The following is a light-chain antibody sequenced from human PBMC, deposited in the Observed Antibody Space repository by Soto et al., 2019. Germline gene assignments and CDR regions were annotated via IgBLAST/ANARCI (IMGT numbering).Light chain of an antibody. CDR2: SNN. V-gene: IGLV1-44*01. J-gene: IGLJ3*02. CDR1: YSSIGSNT. Sequence: QSVLTQPPSASGTPGQRVTVSCSGSYSSIGSNTVNWYQQLPGTAPKLLIYSNNERPSGVPARFSGSKSGTSASLAISGLQSEDEADYYCAAWDDSLNSPVFGGGTKLTVL. CDR3: AAWDDSLNSPV.